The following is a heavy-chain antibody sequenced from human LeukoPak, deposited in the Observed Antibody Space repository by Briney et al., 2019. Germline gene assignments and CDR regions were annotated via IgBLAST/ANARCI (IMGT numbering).Heavy chain of an antibody. CDR1: GYTFTSYG. V-gene: IGHV1-18*01. CDR2: ISAYNGNT. J-gene: IGHJ4*02. D-gene: IGHD6-19*01. CDR3: ARREQWLVGDDY. Sequence: ASVRVSCKASGYTFTSYGITWVRQAPGQGLEWMGWISAYNGNTNYAQKFQGRVTMTTDTSTSTAYMELRSLRSDDTAVYYCARREQWLVGDDYWGQGTLVTVFS.